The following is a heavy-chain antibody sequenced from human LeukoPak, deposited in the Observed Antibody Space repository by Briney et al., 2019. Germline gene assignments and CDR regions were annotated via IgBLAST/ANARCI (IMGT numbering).Heavy chain of an antibody. V-gene: IGHV1-18*01. CDR3: ARPSYYYDSSGYCAY. D-gene: IGHD3-22*01. J-gene: IGHJ4*02. CDR1: GYTFTSYG. CDR2: ISAYNGNT. Sequence: ASVKVSCKASGYTFTSYGISWVRQAPGQGLEWMGWISAYNGNTNYAQKLQGRVTMTTDTSTSTAYMELRSLRSDDTAVYYCARPSYYYDSSGYCAYWGQGTLATVSS.